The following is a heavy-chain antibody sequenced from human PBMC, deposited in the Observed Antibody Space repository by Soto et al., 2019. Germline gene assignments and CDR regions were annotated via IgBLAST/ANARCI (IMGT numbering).Heavy chain of an antibody. CDR3: AREPSSSSSPIDY. D-gene: IGHD6-6*01. CDR2: IYYSGST. J-gene: IGHJ4*02. CDR1: GGSVSSGSYY. V-gene: IGHV4-61*01. Sequence: QVQLQESGPGLVKPSETLSLTCTVSGGSVSSGSYYWSWIRQPPGKGLEWIGYIYYSGSTNYNPSLKSRVTISVDTSKNQFSLKLSSVTAADTAVYYCAREPSSSSSPIDYRGQGTLVTVSS.